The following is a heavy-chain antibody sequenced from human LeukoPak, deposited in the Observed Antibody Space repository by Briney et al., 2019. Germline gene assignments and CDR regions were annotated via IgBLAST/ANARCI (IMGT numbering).Heavy chain of an antibody. CDR2: IYTGGT. CDR1: GFTVSSIY. Sequence: GGSLRLSCAASGFTVSSIYMTWVRQAPGKGLEWVSVIYTGGTYYADSVKGRFTISRDDSKNTLHLQMKSLRAEDTAVYYRVSSPVLRYFAYWGQGTLVSVSS. J-gene: IGHJ4*02. CDR3: VSSPVLRYFAY. D-gene: IGHD3-3*01. V-gene: IGHV3-66*01.